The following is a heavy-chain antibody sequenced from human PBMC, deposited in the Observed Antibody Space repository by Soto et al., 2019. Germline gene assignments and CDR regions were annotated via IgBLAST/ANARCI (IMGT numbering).Heavy chain of an antibody. Sequence: QVQLVESGGGVVQPGRSLRLSCAASGFTFSSYAMHWVRQAPGKGLEWVAVISYDGSNKYYADSVKGRFTISRDNSKNTLYLQMNSLRAEDTAVYYCARDSRIQLWDPNFLAYWGQGTLVTVSS. V-gene: IGHV3-30-3*01. CDR1: GFTFSSYA. CDR3: ARDSRIQLWDPNFLAY. CDR2: ISYDGSNK. J-gene: IGHJ4*02. D-gene: IGHD5-18*01.